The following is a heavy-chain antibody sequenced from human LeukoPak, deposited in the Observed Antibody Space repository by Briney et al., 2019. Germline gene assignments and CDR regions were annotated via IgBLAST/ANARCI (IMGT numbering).Heavy chain of an antibody. Sequence: PSETLSLTCAVYGGSVSGYYWTWIRQSPEKGLEWIGEINHSGRFNYNPSLKSRATISVDTSKNQFSLKLSSVTAADTAVYYCARARTLTTVTDNWFDPWGQGTLVTVSS. D-gene: IGHD4-17*01. CDR1: GGSVSGYY. CDR3: ARARTLTTVTDNWFDP. V-gene: IGHV4-34*01. J-gene: IGHJ5*02. CDR2: INHSGRF.